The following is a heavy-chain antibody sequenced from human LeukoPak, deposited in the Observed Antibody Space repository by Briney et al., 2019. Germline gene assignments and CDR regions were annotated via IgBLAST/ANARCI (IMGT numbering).Heavy chain of an antibody. CDR3: ARADGDYPNWFDP. CDR2: IYHSGST. CDR1: GCSISSGGYS. V-gene: IGHV4-30-2*01. J-gene: IGHJ5*02. Sequence: SQTLSLTCAVSGCSISSGGYSWSWIRQPPERGLEWIGYIYHSGSTYYNPSLKSRVTISVDRSKNQFSLKLSSVTAADTAVYYCARADGDYPNWFDPWGQGTLVTVSS. D-gene: IGHD4-17*01.